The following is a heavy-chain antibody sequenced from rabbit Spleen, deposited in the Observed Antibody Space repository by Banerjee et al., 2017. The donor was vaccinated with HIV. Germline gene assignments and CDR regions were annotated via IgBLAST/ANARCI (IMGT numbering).Heavy chain of an antibody. D-gene: IGHD2-1*01. CDR3: ARGSATMTMVITGYYFNL. Sequence: QSLEESGGDLVKPGASLTLTCTASGFSFSSSYYMCWVRQAPGKGLEWIACIYGGSSGSTVYASWAKGRFTISKTSSTTVTLQMTSLTAADTATYFCARGSATMTMVITGYYFNLWGPGTLVTVS. CDR1: GFSFSSSYY. CDR2: IYGGSSGST. J-gene: IGHJ4*01. V-gene: IGHV1S40*01.